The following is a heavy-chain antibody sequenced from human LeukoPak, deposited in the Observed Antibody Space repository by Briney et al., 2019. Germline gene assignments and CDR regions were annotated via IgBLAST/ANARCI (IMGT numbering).Heavy chain of an antibody. V-gene: IGHV4-61*02. D-gene: IGHD5-12*01. CDR1: GGSISSSSYY. CDR2: IYTSGNT. CDR3: ARSGYINNWFESGFDP. J-gene: IGHJ5*02. Sequence: SSETLSLTCTVSGGSISSSSYYWSWIRQPAGRGLEWIGRIYTSGNTNFNPSLKSRVTMSLDTSKNQFSLKLSSVTAADTAVYYCARSGYINNWFESGFDPWGQGTLVTVSS.